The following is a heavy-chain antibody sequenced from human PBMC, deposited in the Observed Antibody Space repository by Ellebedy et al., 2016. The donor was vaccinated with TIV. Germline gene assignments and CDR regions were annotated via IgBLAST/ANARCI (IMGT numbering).Heavy chain of an antibody. V-gene: IGHV3-33*05. Sequence: PGGSLRLSCAASGFTFSNYGMHWVRQAPGKGLEWVAVISYDGSNKYYADSVKGRFTISRDNAKKSLYLQMNSLRDEYTAVYYCARVDSSSLLSYYGMDVWGQGTTVTFSS. J-gene: IGHJ6*02. CDR2: ISYDGSNK. D-gene: IGHD6-6*01. CDR1: GFTFSNYG. CDR3: ARVDSSSLLSYYGMDV.